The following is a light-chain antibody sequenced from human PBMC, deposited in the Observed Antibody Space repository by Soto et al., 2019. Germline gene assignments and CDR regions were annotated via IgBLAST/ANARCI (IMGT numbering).Light chain of an antibody. J-gene: IGKJ4*01. CDR1: QSVSSF. CDR2: DTS. CDR3: QQRSNRLLT. V-gene: IGKV3-11*01. Sequence: EIVLTQSPATLSFSPGERATLSCRASQSVSSFLAWYQQKPGQAPRLLIYDTSNRATDIPARFSGSGSGTDFTLTISSLEPEDFAVYYCQQRSNRLLTFGGGTKVEIK.